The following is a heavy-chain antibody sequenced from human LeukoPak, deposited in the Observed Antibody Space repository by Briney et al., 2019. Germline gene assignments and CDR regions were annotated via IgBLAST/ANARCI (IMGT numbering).Heavy chain of an antibody. CDR3: ARDKGPTHSSSWYFAFDI. CDR2: IWYDGSNK. CDR1: GFNFSSYA. Sequence: GGSLRLSCAASGFNFSSYAMHWVRQSPGKGLEWVAVIWYDGSNKYYADSVKGRFTISRDNSRNTLYLQMNSLTAEDTAVYYCARDKGPTHSSSWYFAFDIWGQGTMVTVSS. D-gene: IGHD6-13*01. V-gene: IGHV3-33*01. J-gene: IGHJ3*02.